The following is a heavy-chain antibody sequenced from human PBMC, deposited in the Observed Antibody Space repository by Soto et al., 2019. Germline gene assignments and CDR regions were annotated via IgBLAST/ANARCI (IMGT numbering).Heavy chain of an antibody. J-gene: IGHJ4*02. CDR3: AKDGGITMVRGVITKSSGFDY. CDR2: ISWNSYSI. D-gene: IGHD3-10*01. V-gene: IGHV3-9*01. CDR1: GFTFDDYA. Sequence: EVQLMESGGGLVQPGRSLRLSCAASGFTFDDYAMHWVRQAPGKGLEWVSGISWNSYSIGYADSVKGRFTISRDNAKNSLYLQMNSLRAEDTALYYCAKDGGITMVRGVITKSSGFDYWGQGTLVTVSS.